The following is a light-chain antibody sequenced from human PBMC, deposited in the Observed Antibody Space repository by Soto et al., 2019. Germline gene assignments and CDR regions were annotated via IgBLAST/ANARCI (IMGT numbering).Light chain of an antibody. Sequence: IQLTQSPSSLSASVGDRVTITCRASQGIRNYLGWYQQKPGKAPKLLIYAASTLPTGVPSRFSGGGSGTDFTLTITSLQPEDFATDYCQQLNVYPSTFGGGTKVDIK. CDR3: QQLNVYPST. CDR2: AAS. CDR1: QGIRNY. V-gene: IGKV1-9*01. J-gene: IGKJ4*01.